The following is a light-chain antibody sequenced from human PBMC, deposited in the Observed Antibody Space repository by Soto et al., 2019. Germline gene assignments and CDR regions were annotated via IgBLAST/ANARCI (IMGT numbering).Light chain of an antibody. CDR3: QQRDPCVT. CDR1: QSVSTY. J-gene: IGKJ4*01. CDR2: DAS. V-gene: IGKV3-11*02. Sequence: EIVLTQSPTTMSLSPGERATLSCRASQSVSTYLAWYQQKPGQAPRLLIYDASNRATGIPARFSGSGSGRDFTLTIISLEPEEFAVNYCQQRDPCVTFGGGTKVDIK.